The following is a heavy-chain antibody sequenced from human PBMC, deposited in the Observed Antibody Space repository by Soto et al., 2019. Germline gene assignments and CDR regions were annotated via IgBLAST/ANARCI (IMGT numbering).Heavy chain of an antibody. CDR1: GYTFSSYH. Sequence: QIQLVQSGAEVKKPGASVKVSCKASGYTFSSYHITWVRQAPGQGLEWMGWISAYNGNTNYAQNRPGRVTMTTAPPPSTAYMELRSLRSAATAVYYCARDLPPVDYWGQGTLVTVSS. J-gene: IGHJ4*02. CDR3: ARDLPPVDY. V-gene: IGHV1-18*01. CDR2: ISAYNGNT.